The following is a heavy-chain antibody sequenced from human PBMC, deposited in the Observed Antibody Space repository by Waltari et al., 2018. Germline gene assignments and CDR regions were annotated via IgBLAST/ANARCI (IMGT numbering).Heavy chain of an antibody. V-gene: IGHV3-21*01. Sequence: EVQLVESGGGLVKPGGSLRLSCAASGFTFSSYSMNWVRQAPGKGLEWVSSISSSSSYIYYADSVKGRFTISRDNAKNSLYLQMNSLRAEDTAVYYCARERGSGYGMDVWGQGTTVTVSS. D-gene: IGHD1-26*01. CDR3: ARERGSGYGMDV. CDR2: ISSSSSYI. J-gene: IGHJ6*02. CDR1: GFTFSSYS.